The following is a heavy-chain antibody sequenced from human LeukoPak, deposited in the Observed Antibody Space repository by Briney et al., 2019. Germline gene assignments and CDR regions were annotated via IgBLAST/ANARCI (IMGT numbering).Heavy chain of an antibody. CDR3: ARANRGIEAKRGYSYGSHNWFDP. V-gene: IGHV3-7*01. CDR2: IKQDGSEK. D-gene: IGHD5-18*01. Sequence: GGSLRLSCAASGFTFSSYWMSWVRQAPGKGLEWVANIKQDGSEKYYVDSVKGRFTIARDNAKNSLYLQMNSLRAEDTAVYYCARANRGIEAKRGYSYGSHNWFDPWGQGTLVTVSS. J-gene: IGHJ5*02. CDR1: GFTFSSYW.